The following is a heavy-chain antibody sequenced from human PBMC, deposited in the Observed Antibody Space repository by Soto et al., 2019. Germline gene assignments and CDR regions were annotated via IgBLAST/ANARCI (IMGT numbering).Heavy chain of an antibody. J-gene: IGHJ6*02. CDR1: GGSISSYY. Sequence: PSETLSLTCTVSGGSISSYYWSWSRQPPGKGLEWIGSIYDSGTTNYNPSLKSRVTISGNMSKNQFSLKLSSVTAADTAVYYCARGPKVAASYYYGMDVWGQGTTVTVSS. CDR2: IYDSGTT. D-gene: IGHD2-15*01. V-gene: IGHV4-59*01. CDR3: ARGPKVAASYYYGMDV.